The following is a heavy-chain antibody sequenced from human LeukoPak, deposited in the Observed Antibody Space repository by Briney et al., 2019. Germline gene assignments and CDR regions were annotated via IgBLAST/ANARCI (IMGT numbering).Heavy chain of an antibody. D-gene: IGHD3-10*01. CDR3: ARATASGSGRAYDH. CDR2: IHHSGGT. CDR1: GESMIGHY. Sequence: PSETLSLTCAVYGESMIGHYWTWIRQPPGKRLEWIGEIHHSGGTNSNPSLKNRLTISIDMSKNQFSLKLKSVTAADAAVYYCARATASGSGRAYDHWAQGNLVPVSS. J-gene: IGHJ4*02. V-gene: IGHV4-34*01.